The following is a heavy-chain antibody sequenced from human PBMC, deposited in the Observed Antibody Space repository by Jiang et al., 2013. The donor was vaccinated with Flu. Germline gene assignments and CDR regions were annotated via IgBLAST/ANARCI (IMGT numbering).Heavy chain of an antibody. CDR2: ISYDGGNN. D-gene: IGHD6-19*01. CDR1: GFTFRTYA. V-gene: IGHV3-30*18. J-gene: IGHJ4*02. Sequence: VQLVESGGGVVQPGRSLRLSCAASGFTFRTYAMHWVRQAPGKGLEWLAIISYDGGNNYYADSVKGRFTISRDNSKNTLYLQMNSLRAEDTAVYYCAKDRLQWLNSAFYFDYWGQGTLVAVSS. CDR3: AKDRLQWLNSAFYFDY.